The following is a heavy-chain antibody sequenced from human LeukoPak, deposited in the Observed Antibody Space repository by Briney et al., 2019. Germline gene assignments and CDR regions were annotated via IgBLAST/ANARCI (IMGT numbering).Heavy chain of an antibody. V-gene: IGHV4-59*01. CDR3: ARLPHCSSTTCHRGAFDI. CDR1: GGSISSYY. Sequence: SETPSLTCTVSGGSISSYYWSWIRQPPGKGLEWIGYIFYSGSTNYNPSLKSRVTISVDTSKNQFSLKLSSVTAADTAVYYCARLPHCSSTTCHRGAFDIWGQGTTVTVSS. J-gene: IGHJ3*02. CDR2: IFYSGST. D-gene: IGHD2-2*01.